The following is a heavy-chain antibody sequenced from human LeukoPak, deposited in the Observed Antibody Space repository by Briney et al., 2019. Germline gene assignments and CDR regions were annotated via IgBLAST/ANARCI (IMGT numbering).Heavy chain of an antibody. CDR1: GYTFTGYY. V-gene: IGHV1-2*02. CDR3: ASSGGYSGYDSSPGVVY. CDR2: INPNSGGT. D-gene: IGHD5-12*01. J-gene: IGHJ4*02. Sequence: ASVKVSCKASGYTFTGYYMHWVRQAPGQGLEWMGWINPNSGGTNYAQKFQGRVTMTRDTSISTAYMELSRLRSEDTAVYYCASSGGYSGYDSSPGVVYWGQGTLVTVSS.